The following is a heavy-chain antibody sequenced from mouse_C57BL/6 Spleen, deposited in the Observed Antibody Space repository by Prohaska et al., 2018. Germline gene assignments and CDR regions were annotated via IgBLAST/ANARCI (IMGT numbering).Heavy chain of an antibody. CDR2: INPNNGGT. V-gene: IGHV1-18*01. Sequence: EVQLQQSGPELVKPGASVKIPCKASGYTFTDYNMDWVKQSHGKRLEWIGDINPNNGGTIYNQKFKGNATWTVDKSSSTAYRELRSLTSEDTAVYYCARQLRLNYARDYWGQGTAGTVSA. J-gene: IGHJ4*01. D-gene: IGHD3-2*02. CDR1: GYTFTDYN. CDR3: ARQLRLNYARDY.